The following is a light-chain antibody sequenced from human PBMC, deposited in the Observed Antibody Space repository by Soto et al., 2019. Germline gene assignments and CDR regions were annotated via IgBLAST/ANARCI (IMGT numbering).Light chain of an antibody. J-gene: IGKJ1*01. CDR2: AAS. CDR3: QQYGSSPWT. V-gene: IGKV3-20*01. Sequence: IVLTQSPGTLSLSPGERATLSCRASQSVRSSYLAWYQQKPGQSPRLLIYAASTRATGIPARFSGSGSGTDFTLTIRRLEPEDFAVYYCQQYGSSPWTFGQGTKVEIK. CDR1: QSVRSSY.